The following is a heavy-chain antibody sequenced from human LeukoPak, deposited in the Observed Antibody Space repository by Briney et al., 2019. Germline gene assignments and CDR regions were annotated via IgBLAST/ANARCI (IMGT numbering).Heavy chain of an antibody. J-gene: IGHJ5*02. CDR3: ARAGYSSGWYSGWFDP. V-gene: IGHV3-30*03. D-gene: IGHD6-19*01. CDR2: ISFDASNK. CDR1: GFTFSSYG. Sequence: GRSLRLSCAASGFTFSSYGMHWVRQAPGKGLEWVAVISFDASNKYYADSVKGRFTISRDNSKNTLYLQMNSLRAEDTAVYYCARAGYSSGWYSGWFDPWGQGTLVTVSS.